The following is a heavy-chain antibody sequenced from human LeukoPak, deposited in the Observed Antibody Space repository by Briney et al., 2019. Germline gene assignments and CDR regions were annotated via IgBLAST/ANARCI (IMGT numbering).Heavy chain of an antibody. V-gene: IGHV3-21*01. D-gene: IGHD5-12*01. CDR3: ARAGLYSGSGLDY. CDR1: GFTFSSYN. J-gene: IGHJ4*02. CDR2: ISSGSGYM. Sequence: GGSLRLSCAVSGFTFSSYNTNWVRQAPGKGLEWVSAISSGSGYMYYADSVKGRFTISRDNAKNSLYLEMNSLRAEDTSVYYCARAGLYSGSGLDYWGQGILVTVSS.